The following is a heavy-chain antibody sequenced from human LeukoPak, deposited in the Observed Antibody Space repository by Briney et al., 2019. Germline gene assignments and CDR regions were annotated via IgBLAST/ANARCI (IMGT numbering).Heavy chain of an antibody. J-gene: IGHJ4*02. Sequence: ASVKVSCKASGYTFSSHYMHWVRQAPGQGLEWMGVIGPSGDATLYAQKFQGRVTMTRDTSTSTLYMDLSSLRSEDTAVYYCATDSPKGYLTVDYWGQGTLVTVSS. V-gene: IGHV1-46*01. CDR2: IGPSGDAT. D-gene: IGHD3-16*02. CDR3: ATDSPKGYLTVDY. CDR1: GYTFSSHY.